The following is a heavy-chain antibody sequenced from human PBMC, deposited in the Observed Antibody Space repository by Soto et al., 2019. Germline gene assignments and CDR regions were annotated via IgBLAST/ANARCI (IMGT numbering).Heavy chain of an antibody. Sequence: QVQLVQSGAEVKKPGASVKVSCKASGYTFTSYAMHWVRQAPGQRLEWMGWINAGNGNTRYSQRFQGRVTITRDTSASTAYMELSSLRSEDTAVDYCARYKRWYYSPGYYYMDVWGKGTTVTVCS. CDR2: INAGNGNT. J-gene: IGHJ6*03. D-gene: IGHD2-15*01. CDR3: ARYKRWYYSPGYYYMDV. CDR1: GYTFTSYA. V-gene: IGHV1-3*01.